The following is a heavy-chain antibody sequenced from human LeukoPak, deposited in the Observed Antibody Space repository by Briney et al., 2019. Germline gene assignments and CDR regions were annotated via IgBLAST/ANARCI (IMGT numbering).Heavy chain of an antibody. CDR1: GFTFSSYW. V-gene: IGHV3-23*01. J-gene: IGHJ4*02. D-gene: IGHD5-12*01. Sequence: GGSLRLSCAASGFTFSSYWMSWVRQAPGKGLEWVSAISGSGGSTYYADSVKGRFTISRDNSKNTLYLQMNSLRAEDTAVYYCAKAITYGYNYYFDYWGQGTLVTVSS. CDR3: AKAITYGYNYYFDY. CDR2: ISGSGGST.